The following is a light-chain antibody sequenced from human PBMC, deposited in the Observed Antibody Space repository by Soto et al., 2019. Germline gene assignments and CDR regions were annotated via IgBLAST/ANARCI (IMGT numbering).Light chain of an antibody. CDR2: DAS. CDR3: QKYNSYSWT. Sequence: DIQMTQSPSTLSASVGDRVTITCRASQSISSWLAWYQQKPGKAPKLLIYDASSLESGVPSRFSGSGSGTEFTLNISSLQPEDFATYYCQKYNSYSWTFGQGTKVEIK. CDR1: QSISSW. V-gene: IGKV1-5*01. J-gene: IGKJ1*01.